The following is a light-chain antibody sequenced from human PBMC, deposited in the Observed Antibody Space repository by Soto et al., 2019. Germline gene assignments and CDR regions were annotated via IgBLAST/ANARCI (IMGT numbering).Light chain of an antibody. J-gene: IGLJ3*02. CDR2: AVN. CDR1: SSDVGDYNY. V-gene: IGLV2-11*01. CDR3: GSYAGSYTWV. Sequence: QSALTQPRSVSGSPGQSVTISCTGTSSDVGDYNYVSWYQQHPGKAPKLLIYAVNMRPSGVPDRFSGSKSGNTASLTISGLQAEDEADYSGGSYAGSYTWVFGGGTKLTVL.